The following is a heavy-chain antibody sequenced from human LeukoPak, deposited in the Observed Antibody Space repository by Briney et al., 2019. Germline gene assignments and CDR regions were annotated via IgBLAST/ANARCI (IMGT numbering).Heavy chain of an antibody. D-gene: IGHD6-13*01. CDR2: MSYDGSNK. V-gene: IGHV3-30-3*01. Sequence: PGRSLRLSCAASGFTFSSYAMHWVRQAPGKGLEWVAVMSYDGSNKYYADSVKGRFTISRDNSKNTLYLQMNSLRSDDTAVYYCAREVAAAGAGNDYWGQGTLVTVSS. CDR3: AREVAAAGAGNDY. CDR1: GFTFSSYA. J-gene: IGHJ4*02.